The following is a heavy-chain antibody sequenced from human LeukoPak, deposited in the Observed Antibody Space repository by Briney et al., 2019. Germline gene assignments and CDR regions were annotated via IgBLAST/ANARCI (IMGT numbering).Heavy chain of an antibody. J-gene: IGHJ4*02. D-gene: IGHD3-10*01. CDR2: ISGSGDNT. V-gene: IGHV3-23*01. CDR1: GVTFSSHG. Sequence: GGSLRLSCAASGVTFSSHGMSWVRQAPGKGLEWVSTISGSGDNTYYADSVKGRFTISRDNSKNTLYLQMNSLRAEDTAVYYCARVTYGSGTYGAFDYWGQGTLVTVSS. CDR3: ARVTYGSGTYGAFDY.